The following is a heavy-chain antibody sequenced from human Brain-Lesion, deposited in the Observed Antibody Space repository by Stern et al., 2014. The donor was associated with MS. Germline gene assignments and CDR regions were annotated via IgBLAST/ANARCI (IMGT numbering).Heavy chain of an antibody. D-gene: IGHD2-2*01. CDR3: ARAVRNQLLSEY. Sequence: QMQLVQSGAEVKKPGASVKVSCKASGYNFTSYDITWVRQASGHGLEWMGWMNPYSGNTGYAQKFKGRVSMTSDPSISTVYMELTSLTSDDTAVYFCARAVRNQLLSEYWGQGTLVTVSS. J-gene: IGHJ4*02. CDR2: MNPYSGNT. CDR1: GYNFTSYD. V-gene: IGHV1-8*01.